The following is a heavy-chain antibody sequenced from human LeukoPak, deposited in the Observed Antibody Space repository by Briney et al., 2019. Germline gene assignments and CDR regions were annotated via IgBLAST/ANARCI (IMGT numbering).Heavy chain of an antibody. V-gene: IGHV3-48*01. CDR3: ARDWGSRFDP. D-gene: IGHD3-16*01. CDR1: GFTFSSYS. CDR2: ISSSSSTL. Sequence: GGSLRLSCAASGFTFSSYSMNWVRQAPGKGLEWVSYISSSSSTLYYADSVKGRFTISRDNAKNSLYLQMNSLRAEDTAVYYCARDWGSRFDPWGQGTLVTVSS. J-gene: IGHJ5*02.